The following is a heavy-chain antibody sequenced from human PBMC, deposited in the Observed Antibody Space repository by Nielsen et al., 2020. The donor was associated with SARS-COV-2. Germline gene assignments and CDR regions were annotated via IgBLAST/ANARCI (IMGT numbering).Heavy chain of an antibody. CDR1: VYTFTNYG. CDR3: ARGTGEDY. V-gene: IGHV1-18*01. D-gene: IGHD3/OR15-3a*01. Sequence: ASVKVSCKASVYTFTNYGFSWVRPAPGQGLEWMGWISAHNGNTKYVQKLQGRVTMTTDTSTSTAHMELRSLRSDDTAVYYCARGTGEDYWGQGTLVTVSS. CDR2: ISAHNGNT. J-gene: IGHJ4*02.